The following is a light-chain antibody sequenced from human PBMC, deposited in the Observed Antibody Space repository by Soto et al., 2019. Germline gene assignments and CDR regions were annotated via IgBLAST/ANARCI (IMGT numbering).Light chain of an antibody. V-gene: IGKV4-1*01. J-gene: IGKJ1*01. Sequence: EIVMTQSPDSLAVSPGERATINCKSSQSVLYSSSNKNHLAWYQQKPGQPPKLLIYWASTRESGVPDRFSGSGSGTDFTLTISSLQAEDVAVYYCQQYYSTPWTFGQGTKVEIK. CDR3: QQYYSTPWT. CDR2: WAS. CDR1: QSVLYSSSNKNH.